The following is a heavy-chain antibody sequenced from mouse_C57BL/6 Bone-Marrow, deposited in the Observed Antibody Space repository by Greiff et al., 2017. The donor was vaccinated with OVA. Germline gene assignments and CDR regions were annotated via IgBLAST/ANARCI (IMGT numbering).Heavy chain of an antibody. CDR1: GYTFTSYW. CDR3: ARFHYYGSSYENWYFDV. CDR2: IDPSDSYT. Sequence: VQLQQPGAELVMPGASVKLSCKASGYTFTSYWMHWVKQRPGQGLEWFGEIDPSDSYTNYNQKFKGKSTLTVDKSSSTAYMQLSSLTSEDSAVYYCARFHYYGSSYENWYFDVWGTGTTVTGSS. V-gene: IGHV1-69*01. J-gene: IGHJ1*03. D-gene: IGHD1-1*01.